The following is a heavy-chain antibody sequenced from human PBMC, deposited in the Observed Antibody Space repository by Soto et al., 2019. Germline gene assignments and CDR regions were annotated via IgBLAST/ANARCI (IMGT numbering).Heavy chain of an antibody. J-gene: IGHJ6*03. CDR3: ARAPYYDFTDYYYYYYMDV. Sequence: QVQLQESGPGLVKPSETLSLTCTVSGGSISSYYWSWIRQPPGKGLEWIGYIYYSGSTNYNPSLKSRVTISVDTSKNQFSPKLSSVTAADTAVYYCARAPYYDFTDYYYYYYMDVWGKGTTVTVSS. CDR1: GGSISSYY. V-gene: IGHV4-59*08. CDR2: IYYSGST. D-gene: IGHD3-3*01.